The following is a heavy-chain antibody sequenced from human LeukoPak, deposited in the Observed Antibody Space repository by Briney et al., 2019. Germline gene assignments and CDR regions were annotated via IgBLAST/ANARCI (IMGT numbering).Heavy chain of an antibody. D-gene: IGHD3-22*01. Sequence: PGGSLRLSCAASGFTFSSYSMNWVRQAPGKGLEWVSSISSSSSYIYYADSVKGRFTISRDNANNSLYLQMNSLRAEDTAVYYRAREIGYYDSSGYTPHRAFDIWGQGTMVTVSS. CDR1: GFTFSSYS. CDR3: AREIGYYDSSGYTPHRAFDI. CDR2: ISSSSSYI. J-gene: IGHJ3*02. V-gene: IGHV3-21*01.